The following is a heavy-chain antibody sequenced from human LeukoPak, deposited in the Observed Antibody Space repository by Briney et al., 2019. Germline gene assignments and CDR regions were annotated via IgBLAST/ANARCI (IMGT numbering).Heavy chain of an antibody. Sequence: GGSLRLSCAASGFTFDDYGMSWDRQAPGKGLEWVSGINWNGGSTGYADSVKGRFTISRDNAKNSLYLQMNSLRAEDTALYYCAGLAAGTTAFDIWGQGTMVTVSS. CDR2: INWNGGST. V-gene: IGHV3-20*04. D-gene: IGHD6-19*01. CDR3: AGLAAGTTAFDI. CDR1: GFTFDDYG. J-gene: IGHJ3*02.